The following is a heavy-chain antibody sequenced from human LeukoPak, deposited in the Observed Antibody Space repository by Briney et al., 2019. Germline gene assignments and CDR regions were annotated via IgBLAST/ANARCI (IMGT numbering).Heavy chain of an antibody. CDR1: GGAISNTSYY. CDR3: ARTLRIAAATYPFDP. CDR2: ASYSGST. Sequence: PSETPSLTCTVSGGAISNTSYYWGWIRQPPGNGLEWIGSASYSGSTYYNPSLESRVIISVDTSKNQFSLRLSSVTAADTAIYYCARTLRIAAATYPFDPWGQGTLVTVSS. J-gene: IGHJ5*02. V-gene: IGHV4-39*01. D-gene: IGHD6-13*01.